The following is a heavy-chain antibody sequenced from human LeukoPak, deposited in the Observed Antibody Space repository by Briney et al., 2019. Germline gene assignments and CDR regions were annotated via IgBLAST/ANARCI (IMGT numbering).Heavy chain of an antibody. Sequence: GGSPRLSCAASGFTVSSTYMSWVRQAPGKGLEWVSLIYSDGTTFYADSVKGRFAISTDNSKNTLYLQMSSLRAEDTAVYYCARDSSSFPNYFDSWGQGTLITVSS. CDR2: IYSDGTT. J-gene: IGHJ4*02. D-gene: IGHD3-3*02. CDR3: ARDSSSFPNYFDS. V-gene: IGHV3-53*01. CDR1: GFTVSSTY.